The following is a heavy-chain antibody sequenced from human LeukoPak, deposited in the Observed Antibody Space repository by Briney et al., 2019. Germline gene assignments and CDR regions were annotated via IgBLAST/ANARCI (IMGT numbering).Heavy chain of an antibody. Sequence: WDTLSLTCKVSGGSISSYYWSWIRQPPGKGLEWIGYIYYSGSTNYNPSLKSRITTSVDTSKNQFSLKLSSVTAADTAVYYCARANCSGGSCYPDYWGQGTLVTVSS. CDR3: ARANCSGGSCYPDY. CDR1: GGSISSYY. V-gene: IGHV4-59*07. CDR2: IYYSGST. J-gene: IGHJ4*02. D-gene: IGHD2-15*01.